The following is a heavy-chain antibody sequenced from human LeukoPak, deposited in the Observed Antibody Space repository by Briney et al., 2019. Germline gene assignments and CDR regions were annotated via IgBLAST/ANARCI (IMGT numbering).Heavy chain of an antibody. CDR1: GFTFSSYS. Sequence: LSGGSLRLSCAASGFTFSSYSMNWVRQTPGKGLEWVANIKQDGSEKYYVDSVKGRFTISRDNAKNSLYLQMNSLRAEDTAVYYCARVSPVVIVVEVAGTGSYFDYWGQGTLVTVSS. D-gene: IGHD6-19*01. V-gene: IGHV3-7*03. J-gene: IGHJ4*02. CDR3: ARVSPVVIVVEVAGTGSYFDY. CDR2: IKQDGSEK.